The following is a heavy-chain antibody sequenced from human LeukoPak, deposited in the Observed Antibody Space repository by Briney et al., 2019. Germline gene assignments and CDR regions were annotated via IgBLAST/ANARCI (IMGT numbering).Heavy chain of an antibody. CDR1: GFNFNNYG. CDR3: ASPSGSVTIFGVVDYFDY. D-gene: IGHD3-3*01. Sequence: PGGSLRLSCVVSGFNFNNYGMNWVRQAPGKGLDWVASIAYDGSNENYAESVKGRFTISRDNSKNTLYLQLSSPTAEDTAVYYCASPSGSVTIFGVVDYFDYWGQGSLDTVSS. V-gene: IGHV3-30*04. CDR2: IAYDGSNE. J-gene: IGHJ4*02.